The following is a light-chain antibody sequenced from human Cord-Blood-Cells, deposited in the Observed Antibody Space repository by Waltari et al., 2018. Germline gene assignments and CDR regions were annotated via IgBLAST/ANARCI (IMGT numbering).Light chain of an antibody. J-gene: IGKJ4*01. CDR2: DAS. CDR3: QQRSNWPPLT. V-gene: IGKV3-11*01. CDR1: QRVSSY. Sequence: EIVLTQSPATLSLSPGERATLSCRASQRVSSYLAWYQQKPGKAPRLLIYDASNRATGIPARFSGSGSGTDFTLTISSLEPEDFAVYYCQQRSNWPPLTFGGGTKVEIK.